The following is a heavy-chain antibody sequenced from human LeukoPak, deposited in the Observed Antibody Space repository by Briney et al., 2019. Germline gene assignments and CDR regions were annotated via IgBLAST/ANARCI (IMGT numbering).Heavy chain of an antibody. D-gene: IGHD3-10*01. V-gene: IGHV3-30*04. CDR2: ISSDGSIK. Sequence: XGSLRLSCAASGFTFGNYPMHWVRQAPGKGLEWVAVISSDGSIKYYADSVKGRFTISRDDSKSTLYLQMNSLRTEDTAVYYCARDSLHGSGSSFDYWGQGTLVTVSS. J-gene: IGHJ4*02. CDR1: GFTFGNYP. CDR3: ARDSLHGSGSSFDY.